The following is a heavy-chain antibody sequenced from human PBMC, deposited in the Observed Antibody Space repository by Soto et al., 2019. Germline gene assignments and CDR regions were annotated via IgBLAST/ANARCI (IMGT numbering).Heavy chain of an antibody. CDR1: GFTFDDYA. J-gene: IGHJ5*02. Sequence: EVQLVESGGGLVQPGRSLRLSCAASGFTFDDYAMHWVRQAPGKGLEWVSGISWNRGSIGYADSVKGRLTISRDNAKNALYLQMNSLRAEDTALYYCAKDIRGTNSWGQGTLVTVSS. V-gene: IGHV3-9*01. D-gene: IGHD2-8*01. CDR2: ISWNRGSI. CDR3: AKDIRGTNS.